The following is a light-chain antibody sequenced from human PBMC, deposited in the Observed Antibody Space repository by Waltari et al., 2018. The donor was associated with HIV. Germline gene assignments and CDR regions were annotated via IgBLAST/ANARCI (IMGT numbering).Light chain of an antibody. J-gene: IGKJ4*01. Sequence: ETVMTQSPATLSVSPGERVTLSCKASQSVSSDLAWYQQKPGPAPRLLIYAAATRATGIPARFSGSGSGTEFTLTISSLQSEDFAVYYCQQYSDWPPFTFGGGTKVEIK. V-gene: IGKV3-15*01. CDR2: AAA. CDR3: QQYSDWPPFT. CDR1: QSVSSD.